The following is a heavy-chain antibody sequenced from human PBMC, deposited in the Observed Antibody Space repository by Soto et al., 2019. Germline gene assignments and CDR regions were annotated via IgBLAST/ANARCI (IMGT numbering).Heavy chain of an antibody. CDR2: ISYDGSNK. J-gene: IGHJ4*02. Sequence: GXSLRLACGAAGVRCVGYGRGWVRQAPGKGLEWVAVISYDGSNKYYADSVKGRFTISRDNSKNTLYLQMNSLRAEDTAVYYCAKQGSQVIPGLWGQGTLVTVSS. CDR3: AKQGSQVIPGL. V-gene: IGHV3-30*18. D-gene: IGHD3-16*02. CDR1: GVRCVGYG.